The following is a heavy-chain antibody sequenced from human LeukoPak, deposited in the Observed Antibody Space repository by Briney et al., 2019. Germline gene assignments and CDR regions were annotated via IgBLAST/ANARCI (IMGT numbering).Heavy chain of an antibody. J-gene: IGHJ4*02. D-gene: IGHD3-3*01. CDR2: IYTSGST. V-gene: IGHV4-4*07. CDR3: AARWSGYYPYYFDY. Sequence: SETLSLTRTVSGGSISSYYWSWIRQPAGKGLEWIGRIYTSGSTNYNPSLKSRVTMSVDTSKNQFSLKLSSVTAADTAVYYCAARWSGYYPYYFDYWGQGTLVTVSS. CDR1: GGSISSYY.